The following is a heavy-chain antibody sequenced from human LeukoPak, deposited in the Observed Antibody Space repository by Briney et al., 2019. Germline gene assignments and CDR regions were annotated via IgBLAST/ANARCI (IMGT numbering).Heavy chain of an antibody. CDR3: ARDGSYKFDY. Sequence: GGSLRLSCAASGLTFSSAWMHWVRQTPGKGLVWVSRIQSDGTTTYADSVRGRFTISRDNAKNTLYLQMNNLRAEDTAVYYCARDGSYKFDYWGQGTLVTVSS. D-gene: IGHD1-26*01. CDR2: IQSDGTT. CDR1: GLTFSSAW. J-gene: IGHJ4*02. V-gene: IGHV3-74*01.